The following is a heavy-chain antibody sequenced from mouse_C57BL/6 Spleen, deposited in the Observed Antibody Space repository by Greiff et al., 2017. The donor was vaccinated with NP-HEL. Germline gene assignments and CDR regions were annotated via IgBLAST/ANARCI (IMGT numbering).Heavy chain of an antibody. Sequence: EVQLQESGPGLVKPSQSLSLTCSVTGYSITSGYYWNWIRQFPGNKLEWMGYISYDGSNNYNPSLKNRISITRDTSKNQFFLKLNSVTTEDTATYYCAREGPIPDVRGTGTTVTVSS. CDR2: ISYDGSN. CDR1: GYSITSGYY. V-gene: IGHV3-6*01. J-gene: IGHJ1*03. CDR3: AREGPIPDV.